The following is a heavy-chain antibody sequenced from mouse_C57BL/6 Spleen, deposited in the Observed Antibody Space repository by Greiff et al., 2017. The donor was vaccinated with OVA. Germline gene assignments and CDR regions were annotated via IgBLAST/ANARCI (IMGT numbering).Heavy chain of an antibody. V-gene: IGHV5-17*01. J-gene: IGHJ1*03. Sequence: EVKVVESGGGLVKPGGSLKLSCAASGFTFSDYGMHWVRQAPEKGLEWVAYISSGSSTIYYADTVKGRFTISRDNAKNTLFLQMTSLRSEDTAMYYCARLCSFHWYFDVWGTGTTVTVSS. CDR1: GFTFSDYG. CDR2: ISSGSSTI. CDR3: ARLCSFHWYFDV.